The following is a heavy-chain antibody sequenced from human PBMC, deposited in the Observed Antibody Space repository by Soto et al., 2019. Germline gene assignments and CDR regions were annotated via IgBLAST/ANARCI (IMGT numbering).Heavy chain of an antibody. V-gene: IGHV4-39*07. CDR3: AREGGGSGSYYNGGLDV. Sequence: PSETLSLTCTVSGGSISSSSYYWGWIRQPPGKGLEWIGYISYSGSNYYNPSLKSRVTMSVDTSKNQFSLKLSSVTTADTAVFYCAREGGGSGSYYNGGLDVWGQGTTVTVSS. CDR1: GGSISSSSYY. CDR2: ISYSGSN. D-gene: IGHD3-10*01. J-gene: IGHJ6*02.